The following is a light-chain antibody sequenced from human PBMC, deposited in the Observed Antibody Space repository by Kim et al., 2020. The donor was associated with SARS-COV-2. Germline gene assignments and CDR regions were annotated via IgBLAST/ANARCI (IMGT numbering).Light chain of an antibody. CDR3: SSYTSSSTLV. V-gene: IGLV2-14*03. Sequence: QSVVTQPASVSGSPGQSITISCTGTSTDIGGYDYVSWYQQHPGQAPKLMIYDVSNRPSGVSNRFSASKSGNTASLTISGLQAEDEGDYYCSSYTSSSTLVFGGGTKLTVL. J-gene: IGLJ3*02. CDR2: DVS. CDR1: STDIGGYDY.